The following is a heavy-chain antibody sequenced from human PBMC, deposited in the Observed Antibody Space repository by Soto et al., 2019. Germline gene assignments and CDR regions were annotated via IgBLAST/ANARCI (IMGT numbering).Heavy chain of an antibody. J-gene: IGHJ4*02. D-gene: IGHD5-18*01. CDR2: IDPADSYT. V-gene: IGHV5-10-1*01. CDR1: GYSLTDYW. CDR3: ARHIEAERGYSYGYPDY. Sequence: GESLKISCKASGYSLTDYWISWVRQMPGKGLEWLGRIDPADSYTNYSPSFQGHVTISTDKSLNTAYLQWSSLKASDTAMYYCARHIEAERGYSYGYPDYWGQGTLVTVSS.